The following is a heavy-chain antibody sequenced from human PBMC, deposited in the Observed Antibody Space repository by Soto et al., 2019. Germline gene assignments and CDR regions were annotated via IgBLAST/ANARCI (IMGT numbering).Heavy chain of an antibody. CDR1: GGTFSSYT. CDR3: ARDLSGRRSGYYQGFDP. D-gene: IGHD3-3*01. Sequence: GASVKVSCKASGGTFSSYTISWVRQAPGQGLEWMGRIIPILGIANYAQKFQGRVTITADKSTSTAYMELSSLRSEDTAVYYCARDLSGRRSGYYQGFDPWGQGTLVTVSS. CDR2: IIPILGIA. J-gene: IGHJ5*02. V-gene: IGHV1-69*04.